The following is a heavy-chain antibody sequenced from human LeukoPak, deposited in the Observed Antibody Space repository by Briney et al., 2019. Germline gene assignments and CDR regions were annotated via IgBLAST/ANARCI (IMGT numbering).Heavy chain of an antibody. V-gene: IGHV3-30*03. J-gene: IGHJ4*02. CDR1: GFTFSSYG. D-gene: IGHD6-19*01. CDR3: ARDEPYNSGWYYFDY. Sequence: GGSLRLSCAASGFTFSSYGMHWVRQAPGKGLEWVAVISYDGSNKYYADSVKGRFTISRDNSKNTLYLQMNSLRAEDTAVYYCARDEPYNSGWYYFDYWGQGALVTVSS. CDR2: ISYDGSNK.